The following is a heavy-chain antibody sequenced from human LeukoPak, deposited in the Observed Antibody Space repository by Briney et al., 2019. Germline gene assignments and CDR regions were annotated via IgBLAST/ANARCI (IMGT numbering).Heavy chain of an antibody. V-gene: IGHV3-7*01. CDR2: IKQDGSEK. CDR3: ARMPRGPDV. Sequence: GGSLRLACAAAGFTLSSYWMLWVRQAPGKGLEWVASIKQDGSEKYYVDSMKGRFTISRDNAKNSLYLQMNSLRAEDTAVYYCARMPRGPDVWGKGTTVTVSS. D-gene: IGHD2-2*01. CDR1: GFTLSSYW. J-gene: IGHJ6*04.